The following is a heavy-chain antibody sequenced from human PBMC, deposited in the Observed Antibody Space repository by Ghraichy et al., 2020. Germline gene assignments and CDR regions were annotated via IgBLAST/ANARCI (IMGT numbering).Heavy chain of an antibody. V-gene: IGHV4-34*01. J-gene: IGHJ6*02. D-gene: IGHD2-21*02. CDR1: GGSFSGYY. CDR3: ARGGKGAVTGYYYYYGMDV. CDR2: INHSGST. Sequence: SETLSLTCAVYGGSFSGYYWSWIRQPPGKGLEWIGEINHSGSTNYNPSLKSRVTISVDTSKNQFSLKLSSVTAADTAVYYCARGGKGAVTGYYYYYGMDVWGQGTTVTVSS.